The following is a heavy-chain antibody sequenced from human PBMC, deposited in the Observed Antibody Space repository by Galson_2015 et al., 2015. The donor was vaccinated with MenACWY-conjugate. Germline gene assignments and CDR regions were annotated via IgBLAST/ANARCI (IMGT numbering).Heavy chain of an antibody. V-gene: IGHV3-74*01. CDR2: ISPDGSVT. CDR3: TRGNDAYGRFDP. J-gene: IGHJ5*02. D-gene: IGHD4-17*01. Sequence: SLRLSCAASGFTFNQYWMHWVRQAPGKGLVWVSRISPDGSVTNYADSVKGRFTLPRDNAKNTLYLQMNSLRGDDTAVYYCTRGNDAYGRFDPWGQAPLVTVSS. CDR1: GFTFNQYW.